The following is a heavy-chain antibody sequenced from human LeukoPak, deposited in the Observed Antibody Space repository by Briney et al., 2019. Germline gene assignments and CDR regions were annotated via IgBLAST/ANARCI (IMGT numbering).Heavy chain of an antibody. CDR3: AKEPYSSSWYYFDY. D-gene: IGHD6-13*01. V-gene: IGHV3-23*01. CDR2: VSGSGGTP. J-gene: IGHJ4*02. CDR1: GFTFTSYA. Sequence: GGSLRLSCAASGFTFTSYAMSWVRQAPGKGLEWVSAVSGSGGTPYYADSVKGRFTISRDNSKNTLYLQMNSLRAEDTAVYYCAKEPYSSSWYYFDYWGQGTLVTVSS.